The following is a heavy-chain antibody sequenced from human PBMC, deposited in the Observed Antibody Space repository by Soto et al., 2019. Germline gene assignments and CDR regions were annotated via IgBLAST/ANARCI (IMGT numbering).Heavy chain of an antibody. J-gene: IGHJ6*03. CDR3: ASTMVREPNYYYYYYMDV. Sequence: QLQLQESGPGLVKPSETLSLTCTVSGGSISSSSYYWGWIRQPPGKGLEWIGSIYYSGSTYYNPSLKSRVTIAVDTSKNQFSLKLSSVTAADTAVYYCASTMVREPNYYYYYYMDVWGKGTTVTVSS. V-gene: IGHV4-39*01. D-gene: IGHD3-10*01. CDR1: GGSISSSSYY. CDR2: IYYSGST.